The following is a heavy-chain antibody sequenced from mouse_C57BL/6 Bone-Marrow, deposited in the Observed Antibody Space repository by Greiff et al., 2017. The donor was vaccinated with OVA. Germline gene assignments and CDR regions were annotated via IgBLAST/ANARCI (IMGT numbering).Heavy chain of an antibody. CDR2: INPNNGGT. V-gene: IGHV1-18*01. J-gene: IGHJ3*01. CDR3: ASTYYSNYVGILWFAY. D-gene: IGHD2-5*01. CDR1: GYTFTDYN. Sequence: EVQLQQSGPELVKPGASVKIPCKASGYTFTDYNMDWVKQSHGKSLEWIGDINPNNGGTIYNQKFKGKATLTVDKSSSTAYMELRSLTSEDTAVYYCASTYYSNYVGILWFAYWGQGTLVTVSA.